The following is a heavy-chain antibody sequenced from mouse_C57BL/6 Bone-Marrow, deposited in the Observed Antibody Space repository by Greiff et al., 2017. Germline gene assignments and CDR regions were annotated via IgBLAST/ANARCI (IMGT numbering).Heavy chain of an antibody. Sequence: EVQLQQSGPELVKPGASVKISCKASGYSFTGYYMNWVKQSPEKSLEWIGEINPSTGGTTYNQKFKAQATLTVDKASSTAYMQLKSLTSEDSAVYYCARPLYYRAMDYWGQGTSGTVSS. J-gene: IGHJ4*01. CDR3: ARPLYYRAMDY. V-gene: IGHV1-42*01. CDR2: INPSTGGT. CDR1: GYSFTGYY. D-gene: IGHD2-14*01.